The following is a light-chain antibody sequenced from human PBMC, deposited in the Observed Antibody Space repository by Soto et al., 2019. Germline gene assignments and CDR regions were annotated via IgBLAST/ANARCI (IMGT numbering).Light chain of an antibody. V-gene: IGKV1-39*01. CDR1: QSISTY. CDR3: QQSYSTPLT. Sequence: DIQMTQSPSSLSASVRDRVTTTCRASQSISTYLNWYQQKPGKVPKLLIYAAASLQSGVPSRFSGSGSGTDFTLTISSLQPEDFATYYCQQSYSTPLTFGPGTKVDIK. J-gene: IGKJ3*01. CDR2: AAA.